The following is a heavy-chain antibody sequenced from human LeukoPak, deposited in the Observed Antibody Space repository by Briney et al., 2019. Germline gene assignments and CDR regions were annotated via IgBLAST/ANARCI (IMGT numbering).Heavy chain of an antibody. V-gene: IGHV3-48*03. CDR3: ASGRGFTVAKTIYDY. J-gene: IGHJ4*02. Sequence: GGSLRLSCTVSGFTFNNCEMNWVRQAPGKGPEWVSYISGSGSSISYADSARGRFTISRDNAKNSLYLQMNSLRVEDTAVYYCASGRGFTVAKTIYDYWGQGTLVTVSS. CDR1: GFTFNNCE. CDR2: ISGSGSSI. D-gene: IGHD4-17*01.